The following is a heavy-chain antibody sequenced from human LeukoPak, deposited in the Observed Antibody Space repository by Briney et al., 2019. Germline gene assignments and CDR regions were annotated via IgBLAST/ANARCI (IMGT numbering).Heavy chain of an antibody. CDR3: AKDQIRDYYDSSGYLAIDY. J-gene: IGHJ4*02. CDR1: GFTFSSYA. D-gene: IGHD3-22*01. CDR2: ISGSGATT. V-gene: IGHV3-23*01. Sequence: PGGSLRLSCAASGFTFSSYAMSWVRQAPGKGLDWVSAISGSGATTYCADSVKGRFTISRDNSKNTLYLQMNSLRGEDTAVYYCAKDQIRDYYDSSGYLAIDYWGQGTLVTVSS.